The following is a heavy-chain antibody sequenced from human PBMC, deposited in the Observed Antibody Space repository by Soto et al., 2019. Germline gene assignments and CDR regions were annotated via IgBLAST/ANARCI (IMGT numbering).Heavy chain of an antibody. D-gene: IGHD3-22*01. Sequence: PAGSLGLSCATSGYSFCTYPVSWVRQDPGKGLEWVTAISANGRGTSYADSVKGRLTILRDNSKNTLYLQMNSLRAEDTAVYFCVKKRSYDRSNYDHFDYGGQGTLVTVSS. CDR3: VKKRSYDRSNYDHFDY. CDR1: GYSFCTYP. J-gene: IGHJ4*02. CDR2: ISANGRGT. V-gene: IGHV3-23*01.